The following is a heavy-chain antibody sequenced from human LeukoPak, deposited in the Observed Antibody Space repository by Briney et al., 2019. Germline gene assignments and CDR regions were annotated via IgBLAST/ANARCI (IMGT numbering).Heavy chain of an antibody. D-gene: IGHD6-13*01. Sequence: PGGSLRLSCAASGFTFSSCDMNWVRQAPGKGLEWVSYISSSGGTIYYADSVKGQFTISRDNAKNSLYLQMNSLRAEDTAVYYCARALPSTWACFDYWGQGTLVTVSS. CDR2: ISSSGGTI. CDR3: ARALPSTWACFDY. CDR1: GFTFSSCD. J-gene: IGHJ4*02. V-gene: IGHV3-48*03.